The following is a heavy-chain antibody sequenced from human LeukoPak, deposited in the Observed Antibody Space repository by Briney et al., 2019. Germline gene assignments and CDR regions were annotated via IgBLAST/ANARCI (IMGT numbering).Heavy chain of an antibody. CDR3: ARHFYNFGSYYGHRLNWFDP. CDR1: GGSISSSRYF. J-gene: IGHJ5*02. Sequence: SETLSLTCTVSGGSISSSRYFWGWIRQRPGKGLEWIGSIFYSGGTYYSPSLKSRVTMSVDTSKNQFSLNLISVTAADTAVYYCARHFYNFGSYYGHRLNWFDPWGQGTLVTVSS. CDR2: IFYSGGT. D-gene: IGHD3-10*01. V-gene: IGHV4-39*01.